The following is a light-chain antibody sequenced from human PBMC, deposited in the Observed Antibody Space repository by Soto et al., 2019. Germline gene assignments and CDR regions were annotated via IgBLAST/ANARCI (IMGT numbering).Light chain of an antibody. CDR1: QNTERY. V-gene: IGKV1-5*01. CDR2: DAS. CDR3: QQFKDYLCT. Sequence: IQMTQSPSTLSASVGDRVTITCRASQNTERYMAWYQHKPWRAPSLIIFDASTLERGVPSRFSGSWSGTEFTLIISSLQPDDFATYYCQQFKDYLCTFGQGTKV. J-gene: IGKJ1*01.